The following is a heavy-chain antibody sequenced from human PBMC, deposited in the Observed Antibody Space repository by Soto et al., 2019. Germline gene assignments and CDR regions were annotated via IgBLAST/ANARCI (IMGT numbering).Heavy chain of an antibody. CDR2: IDPSDSQT. Sequence: PGESLKTSCKGSGNSFAGYWITWVRQKPGKGQERMGRIDPSDSQTYYSPSFRGHVTISATKSITTVFLQWSSLRASDTAMYYCARQIYGSDTGPNFQYYFDSWGQGTPVTVSS. D-gene: IGHD2-8*02. J-gene: IGHJ4*02. V-gene: IGHV5-10-1*01. CDR3: ARQIYGSDTGPNFQYYFDS. CDR1: GNSFAGYW.